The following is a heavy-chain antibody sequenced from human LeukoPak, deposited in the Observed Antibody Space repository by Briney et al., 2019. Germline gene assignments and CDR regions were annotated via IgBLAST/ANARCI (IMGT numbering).Heavy chain of an antibody. J-gene: IGHJ6*02. CDR1: GGSFSGYY. CDR2: INHSGST. Sequence: PSETLSLTCAVYGGSFSGYYWSWIRQPPGKGLEWIGEINHSGSTNYNPSLKSRVTISVDTSKNQFSLKLSSVTAAGTAVYYCARAVGRGAYYYYYGMDVWGQGTTVTVSS. V-gene: IGHV4-34*01. D-gene: IGHD3-10*01. CDR3: ARAVGRGAYYYYYGMDV.